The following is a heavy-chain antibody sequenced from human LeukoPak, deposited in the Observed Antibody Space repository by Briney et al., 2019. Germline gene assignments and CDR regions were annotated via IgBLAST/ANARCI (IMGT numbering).Heavy chain of an antibody. V-gene: IGHV3-30-3*01. CDR1: GFTLSSYA. CDR3: AKDREGFCGADCPFDY. CDR2: ISYDGSNK. Sequence: GGSLRLSCAASGFTLSSYAMHWVRQAPGKGLEWVAVISYDGSNKYYADSVKGRFTISRDNSKNTLYLQTNSLRAEDTAIYYCAKDREGFCGADCPFDYWGQGTLVTVSS. D-gene: IGHD2-21*02. J-gene: IGHJ4*02.